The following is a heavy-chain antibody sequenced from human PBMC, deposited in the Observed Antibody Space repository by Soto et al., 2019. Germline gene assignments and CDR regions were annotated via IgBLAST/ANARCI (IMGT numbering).Heavy chain of an antibody. CDR3: AKGPPEQWLVASWEDDFDY. J-gene: IGHJ4*02. CDR2: ISYDGSNK. D-gene: IGHD6-19*01. CDR1: GFTFSSYG. V-gene: IGHV3-30*18. Sequence: QVQLVESGGGVVQPGRSLRLSCAASGFTFSSYGVHWVRQAPGKGLEWVAVISYDGSNKYYADSVKGRFTISRDNSKNTLYLQMNSLRAEDTAVYYCAKGPPEQWLVASWEDDFDYWGQGTLVTVSS.